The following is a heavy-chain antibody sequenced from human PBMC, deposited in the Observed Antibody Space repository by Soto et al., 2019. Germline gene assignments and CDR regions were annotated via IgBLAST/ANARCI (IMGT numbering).Heavy chain of an antibody. J-gene: IGHJ6*02. CDR3: ARFPASPRRSSSLYLNYYGMDV. D-gene: IGHD6-13*01. Sequence: GESLKISCKVSGYSFTNYWIGWVRQMPGKGLEWMGIIYPGDSDTRYSPSFQGQVTISADKSISTAYLQWSSLKASDTAMYYCARFPASPRRSSSLYLNYYGMDVWGQGTTVTVSS. CDR2: IYPGDSDT. CDR1: GYSFTNYW. V-gene: IGHV5-51*01.